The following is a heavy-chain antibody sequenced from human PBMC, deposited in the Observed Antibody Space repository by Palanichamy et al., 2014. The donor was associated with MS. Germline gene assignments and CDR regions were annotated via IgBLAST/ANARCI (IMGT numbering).Heavy chain of an antibody. CDR3: VRSYHGSGSYYNAEE. J-gene: IGHJ4*02. V-gene: IGHV4-38-2*01. D-gene: IGHD3-10*01. CDR1: GYPISSGYY. Sequence: QVQPQESGPRLVKPSETLSLTCGGSGYPISSGYYWGWIRQTPGKGLEWIGSMYHSGSTYYNPSLKNRVTISVDTSKNQFSLKLSSVTAADTAIYYCVRSYHGSGSYYNAEEWGQGTLVTVSS. CDR2: MYHSGST.